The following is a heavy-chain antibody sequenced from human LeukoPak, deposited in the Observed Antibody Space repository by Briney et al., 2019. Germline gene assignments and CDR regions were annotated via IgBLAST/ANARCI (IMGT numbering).Heavy chain of an antibody. CDR3: ARESLIFGVVPQGGFDY. Sequence: SQTLSLTCTVSGGSISSGGYYWSWIRQHPGKGVEWIGYIYYSGSTYYNPSLKSRVTISVDTSKNQFSLKLSSVTAADTAVYYCARESLIFGVVPQGGFDYWGQGTLVTVSS. V-gene: IGHV4-31*03. CDR2: IYYSGST. D-gene: IGHD3-3*01. J-gene: IGHJ4*02. CDR1: GGSISSGGYY.